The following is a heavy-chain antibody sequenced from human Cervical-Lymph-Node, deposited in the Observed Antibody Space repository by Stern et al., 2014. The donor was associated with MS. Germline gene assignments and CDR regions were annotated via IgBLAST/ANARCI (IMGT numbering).Heavy chain of an antibody. CDR2: ISHDGRHI. Sequence: VQLVESGGGVVQPGRSLRLSCAASGFAFTRYSLHWVRQAPGKGLEWVAAISHDGRHIDYEDALKGRFTISRDNSKNPLYLQMNSLSAEDTAVYYCARERGYCSGGTCYSDGFDIWGQGTMVTVSS. V-gene: IGHV3-30*03. CDR1: GFAFTRYS. D-gene: IGHD2-15*01. CDR3: ARERGYCSGGTCYSDGFDI. J-gene: IGHJ3*02.